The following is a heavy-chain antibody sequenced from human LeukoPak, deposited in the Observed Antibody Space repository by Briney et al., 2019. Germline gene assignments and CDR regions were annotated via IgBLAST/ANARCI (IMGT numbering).Heavy chain of an antibody. D-gene: IGHD1-26*01. V-gene: IGHV3-23*01. J-gene: IGHJ4*02. CDR2: ITGSGGRT. Sequence: GGSLRLSCAGSGFTFSSYAMSWVRQAPGKGLEWVSGITGSGGRTWYADSVKGRFTISRDNSKNTLYLQMNSLRAEDTALYYCAKDLWSLDYWGQGTLVTVSS. CDR1: GFTFSSYA. CDR3: AKDLWSLDY.